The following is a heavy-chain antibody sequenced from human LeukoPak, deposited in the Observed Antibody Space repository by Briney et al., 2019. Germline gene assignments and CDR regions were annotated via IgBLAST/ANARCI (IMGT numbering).Heavy chain of an antibody. CDR2: IYTSGST. J-gene: IGHJ2*01. Sequence: SETLSLTCTVSGGSISSYYWSWIRQPAEKGLEWIGRIYTSGSTNYNPSLKSRVTMSVDTSKNQFSLKLSSVTAADTAVYYCASQTPTIAATNPKIYWYFDLWGRGTLVTVSS. CDR3: ASQTPTIAATNPKIYWYFDL. V-gene: IGHV4-4*07. D-gene: IGHD5-12*01. CDR1: GGSISSYY.